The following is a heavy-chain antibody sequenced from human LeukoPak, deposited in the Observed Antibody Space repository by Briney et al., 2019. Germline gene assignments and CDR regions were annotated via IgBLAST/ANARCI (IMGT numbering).Heavy chain of an antibody. CDR2: ISYDGSNK. D-gene: IGHD5-24*01. V-gene: IGHV3-30*04. Sequence: PGGSLRLSCAASGFTFSSYAMHWVSQAPGKGLEWVAVISYDGSNKYYADSVKGRFTISRDNSKNTLYLQMNSLRAEDTAVYYCAREDGYNYYFDYWGQGTLVTVSS. J-gene: IGHJ4*02. CDR1: GFTFSSYA. CDR3: AREDGYNYYFDY.